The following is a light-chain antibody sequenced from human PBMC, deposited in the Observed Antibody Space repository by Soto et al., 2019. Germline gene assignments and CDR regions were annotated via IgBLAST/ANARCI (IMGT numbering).Light chain of an antibody. J-gene: IGKJ3*01. V-gene: IGKV3-20*01. CDR2: AAS. CDR3: QQYNDSPLS. Sequence: EIVLTQSPGTLSLSPGERATLSCRASQTLSTNSLAWYQQRPGQTPRLLIYAASTRDTDIPDRFNGSGSGTDFALTISRLEPEDFALYYCQQYNDSPLSFRPGTKVDVK. CDR1: QTLSTNS.